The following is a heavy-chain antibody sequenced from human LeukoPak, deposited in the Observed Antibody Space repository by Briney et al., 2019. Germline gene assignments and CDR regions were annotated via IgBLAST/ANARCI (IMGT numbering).Heavy chain of an antibody. J-gene: IGHJ3*02. CDR1: GGTFSSYA. Sequence: SVKVSCKASGGTFSSYAISWVRQAPGQGLEWMGGIIPIFGTANYAQKFQGRVTITADESTSTAYTELSSLRSEDTAVYYCARGDGIAAAGADDAFDIWGQGTMVTVSS. CDR2: IIPIFGTA. V-gene: IGHV1-69*01. CDR3: ARGDGIAAAGADDAFDI. D-gene: IGHD6-13*01.